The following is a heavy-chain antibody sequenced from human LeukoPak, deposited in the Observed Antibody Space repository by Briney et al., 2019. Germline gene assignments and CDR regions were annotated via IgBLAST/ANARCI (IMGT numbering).Heavy chain of an antibody. CDR3: ASVDSSYYYGMDV. D-gene: IGHD5-18*01. CDR2: IYYSGST. J-gene: IGHJ6*02. CDR1: GDSISSSSYY. V-gene: IGHV4-39*01. Sequence: PSETLSLTCTVSGDSISSSSYYWGWIRQPPGKGLEWIGSIYYSGSTYYNPSLKSRVTISVDTSKNQFSLKLSSVTAADTAVYYCASVDSSYYYGMDVWGQGTTVTVSS.